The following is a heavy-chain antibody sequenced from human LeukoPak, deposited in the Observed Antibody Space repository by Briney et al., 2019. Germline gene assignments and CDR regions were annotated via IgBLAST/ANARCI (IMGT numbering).Heavy chain of an antibody. CDR1: GFTFSSYW. Sequence: GGSLRLSCAASGFTFSSYWMHWVRHAPGKGLVWVSRINSDGSSTSYADSVKGRFTISRDNAKNTLYLQMNTLRAEDTAVYYCAREEGYCTSTSCHAGGHAFDIWGQGTVVTVSP. D-gene: IGHD2-2*01. CDR3: AREEGYCTSTSCHAGGHAFDI. CDR2: INSDGSST. J-gene: IGHJ3*02. V-gene: IGHV3-74*01.